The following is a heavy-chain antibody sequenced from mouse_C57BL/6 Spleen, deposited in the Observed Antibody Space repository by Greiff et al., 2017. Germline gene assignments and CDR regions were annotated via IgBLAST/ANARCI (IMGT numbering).Heavy chain of an antibody. V-gene: IGHV14-1*01. CDR1: GFNIKDYY. Sequence: VQLKESGAELVRPGASVKLSCTASGFNIKDYYMHWVKQRPEQGLGWIGRIDPEDGGTEYAPKFQGKATMTADTSSNTAYLQLSSLTSEDTAVYYCTPVYSWFAYWGQGTLVTVSA. CDR3: TPVYSWFAY. CDR2: IDPEDGGT. D-gene: IGHD2-12*01. J-gene: IGHJ3*01.